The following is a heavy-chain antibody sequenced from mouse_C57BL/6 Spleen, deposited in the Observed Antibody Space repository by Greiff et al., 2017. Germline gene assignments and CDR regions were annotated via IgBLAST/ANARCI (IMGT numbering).Heavy chain of an antibody. V-gene: IGHV1-58*01. CDR3: AREHYDYDRAFAY. J-gene: IGHJ3*01. CDR2: VYIGHGYT. Sequence: VQLQQSGAELVRPGSSVKMSCKSSGYKFTSYGINWVKQRPGQGLEWMGYVYIGHGYTEYNEKFKGKAKLTSDTSSSTAYMQLSSLTSADSAIYFCAREHYDYDRAFAYWGQGTLVTVSA. D-gene: IGHD2-4*01. CDR1: GYKFTSYG.